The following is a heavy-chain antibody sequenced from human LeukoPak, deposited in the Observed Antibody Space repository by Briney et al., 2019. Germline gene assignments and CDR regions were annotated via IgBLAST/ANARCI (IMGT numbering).Heavy chain of an antibody. D-gene: IGHD3-16*01. Sequence: GGSLRLSCAASGFTVTSNYMSWVRQAPGKGLECVSVIYSGDSTFYADSVKGRFTISRDNSKNTLYLQMNSLRAEDTAVYYCARSLGYYYGMDVWGQGTTVTVSS. CDR3: ARSLGYYYGMDV. J-gene: IGHJ6*02. V-gene: IGHV3-53*01. CDR1: GFTVTSNY. CDR2: IYSGDST.